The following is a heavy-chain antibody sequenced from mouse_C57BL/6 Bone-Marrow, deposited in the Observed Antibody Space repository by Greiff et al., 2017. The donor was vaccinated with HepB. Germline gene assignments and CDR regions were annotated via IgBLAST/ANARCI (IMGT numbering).Heavy chain of an antibody. CDR2: ISNGGGST. V-gene: IGHV5-12*01. J-gene: IGHJ3*01. CDR3: AREDSWFAY. Sequence: EVKVVESGGGLVQPGGSLKLSCAASGFTFSDYYMYWVRQTPEKRLEWVAYISNGGGSTYYPDTVKGRFTISRDNAKNTLYLQMSRLKSEDTAMYYCAREDSWFAYWGQGTLVTVSA. CDR1: GFTFSDYY.